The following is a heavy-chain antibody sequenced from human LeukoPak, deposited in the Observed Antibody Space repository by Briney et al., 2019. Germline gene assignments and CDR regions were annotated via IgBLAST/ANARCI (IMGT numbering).Heavy chain of an antibody. D-gene: IGHD3-16*02. Sequence: PGDSLRLSCAASGFTFSSYSMNWVRQAPGKGLEWVSSITGSSTYIHYADSVRGRFTISRDNAKNSLYLQMNSLRAEDTAVYYCARGFADFVWGSYPSSCWGQGILVTVSS. CDR3: ARGFADFVWGSYPSSC. J-gene: IGHJ4*02. V-gene: IGHV3-21*01. CDR1: GFTFSSYS. CDR2: ITGSSTYI.